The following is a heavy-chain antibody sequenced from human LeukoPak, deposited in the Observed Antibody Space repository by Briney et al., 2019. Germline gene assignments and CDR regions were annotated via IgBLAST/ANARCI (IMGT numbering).Heavy chain of an antibody. CDR1: GFTFSGYA. CDR2: ISGSDGST. Sequence: GGSLRLSCATSGFTFSGYAMSWVRQAPGKGLEWVSGISGSDGSTYYADPVKGRFTVSRDNSKNTLYLQMNSLRAEDTAVYYCARIGYSGSLYYFDYWGQGTLVTVSS. CDR3: ARIGYSGSLYYFDY. D-gene: IGHD1-26*01. J-gene: IGHJ4*02. V-gene: IGHV3-23*01.